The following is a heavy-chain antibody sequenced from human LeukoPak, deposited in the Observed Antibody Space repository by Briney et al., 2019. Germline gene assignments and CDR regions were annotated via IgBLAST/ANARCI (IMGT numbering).Heavy chain of an antibody. Sequence: GRSLRLSCAASGFTFSSYAMRWVRQAPGKGLEWVAVIAYDGSNKYYADSVKGRFTISIYNSKNTLYLQMNSLRAEDTAVYYCARGGGNYYVVNWGQGTLVTVSS. CDR3: ARGGGNYYVVN. J-gene: IGHJ4*02. D-gene: IGHD1-26*01. CDR1: GFTFSSYA. CDR2: IAYDGSNK. V-gene: IGHV3-30-3*01.